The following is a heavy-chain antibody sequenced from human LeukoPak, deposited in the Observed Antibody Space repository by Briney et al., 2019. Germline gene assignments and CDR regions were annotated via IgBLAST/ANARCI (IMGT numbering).Heavy chain of an antibody. CDR1: GYTFTGYY. J-gene: IGHJ4*02. V-gene: IGHV1-2*06. CDR2: INPNSGGT. D-gene: IGHD3-10*01. Sequence: ASVKVSCKASGYTFTGYYMHWVRQAPGQGLEWMGRINPNSGGTNYAQKFQGRVTMTRDTSISTAYMELSRLRSDDTAVYYCARNRWFGELGSYSFDYWGQGNLVTVSS. CDR3: ARNRWFGELGSYSFDY.